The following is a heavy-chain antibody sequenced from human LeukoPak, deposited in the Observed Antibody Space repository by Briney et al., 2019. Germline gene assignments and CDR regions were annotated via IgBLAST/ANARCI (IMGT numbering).Heavy chain of an antibody. J-gene: IGHJ3*02. CDR1: GFTFSNAW. D-gene: IGHD3-22*01. V-gene: IGHV3-15*01. Sequence: GGSLRLSCAASGFTFSNAWMSWVRQAPGRGLEWVGRIKSKTDGGTTDYAAPVKGRFTISRDDSKNTLYLQMNSLKTEDTAVYYCTTPYYYDSSGYYLDAFDIWSQGTMVTVSS. CDR3: TTPYYYDSSGYYLDAFDI. CDR2: IKSKTDGGTT.